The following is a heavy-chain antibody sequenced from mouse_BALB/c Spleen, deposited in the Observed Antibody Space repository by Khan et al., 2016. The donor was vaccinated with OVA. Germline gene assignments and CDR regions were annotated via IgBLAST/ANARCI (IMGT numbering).Heavy chain of an antibody. CDR3: ARSTYNYAFLY. CDR2: MIYSGHT. V-gene: IGHV3-8*02. D-gene: IGHD2-12*01. Sequence: EVELVESGPSLVKPSQTLSLICSVTGDSITSGYWNWIRKFPGNKFEFMGYMIYSGHTYYNPSLKSRISITRHTSKNQYYLQLTSEPTDDLATYYCARSTYNYAFLYWGRGTIVSVSA. J-gene: IGHJ3*01. CDR1: GDSITSGY.